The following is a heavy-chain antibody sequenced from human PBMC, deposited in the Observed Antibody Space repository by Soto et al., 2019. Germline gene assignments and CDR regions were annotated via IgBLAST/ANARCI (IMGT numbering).Heavy chain of an antibody. V-gene: IGHV3-7*01. Sequence: EVQLVESGGDSVQPGGSLRLSCAASGFTFSSYWMTWVRQAPGKGLEWVASINEDGDKKYYLDSVKGRFTISRDNAQNSLYLQMNSLRAEDTAVVYCARHSRSRGSFWGQGTLVTVSS. J-gene: IGHJ4*02. D-gene: IGHD6-19*01. CDR1: GFTFSSYW. CDR3: ARHSRSRGSF. CDR2: INEDGDKK.